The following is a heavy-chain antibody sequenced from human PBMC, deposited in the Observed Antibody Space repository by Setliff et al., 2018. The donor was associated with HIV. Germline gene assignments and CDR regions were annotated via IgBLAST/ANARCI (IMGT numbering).Heavy chain of an antibody. V-gene: IGHV3-64D*09. CDR3: VKPYTGYYYDGSVYDDF. J-gene: IGHJ4*02. CDR2: LSRGGDNT. Sequence: PGGSQRLSCLVSGFTVSTYSLNWARQAPGKRPEYVAALSRGGDNTKYADSVKGRFIISRDTSKNTLYLQMSSLRPDDTAIYYCVKPYTGYYYDGSVYDDFWGQGTLVTVSS. D-gene: IGHD3-22*01. CDR1: GFTVSTYS.